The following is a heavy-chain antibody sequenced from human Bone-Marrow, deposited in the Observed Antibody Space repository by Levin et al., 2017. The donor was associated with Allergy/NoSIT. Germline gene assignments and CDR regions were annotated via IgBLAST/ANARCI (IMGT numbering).Heavy chain of an antibody. V-gene: IGHV3-15*01. D-gene: IGHD2-8*01. CDR3: TTGEYCSNGICSCHFYAMDV. Sequence: GESLKISCAASGFTLTYAWMTWVRQAPGKGLEWVGHIKSKTDRGTTDYAAPVKGRFTISRDDSKNTLYLQMNSLKTEDTAVYYYTTGEYCSNGICSCHFYAMDVWGQGTTVTVPS. CDR1: GFTLTYAW. CDR2: IKSKTDRGTT. J-gene: IGHJ6*02.